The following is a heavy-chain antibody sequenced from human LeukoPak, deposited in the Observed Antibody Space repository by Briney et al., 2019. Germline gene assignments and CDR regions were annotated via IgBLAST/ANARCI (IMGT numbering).Heavy chain of an antibody. J-gene: IGHJ4*02. CDR2: ISSSGSTI. D-gene: IGHD3-22*01. Sequence: KPGGSLRLSRAASGFTFSDYYMSWIRQAPGKGLEWVSYISSSGSTIYYADSVKGRFTISRDNAKNSLYLQMNSLRAEDTALYYCAKANSVVTYFDYWGQGTLVTVSS. CDR3: AKANSVVTYFDY. V-gene: IGHV3-11*01. CDR1: GFTFSDYY.